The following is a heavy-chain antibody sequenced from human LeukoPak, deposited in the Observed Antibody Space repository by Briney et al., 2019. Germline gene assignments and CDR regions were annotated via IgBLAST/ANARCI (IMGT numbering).Heavy chain of an antibody. D-gene: IGHD3-16*02. CDR2: ISAYNGNT. J-gene: IGHJ3*02. Sequence: GASVKVSCKASGYTFTSYGISWVRQAPGQGLEWMGWISAYNGNTNYAQKLQGRVTMTTDTSTSTAYMELRSLRSDDTAVYYCARGHDYVWGSYRHQGAFDIWGQGTMVTVSS. CDR1: GYTFTSYG. CDR3: ARGHDYVWGSYRHQGAFDI. V-gene: IGHV1-18*01.